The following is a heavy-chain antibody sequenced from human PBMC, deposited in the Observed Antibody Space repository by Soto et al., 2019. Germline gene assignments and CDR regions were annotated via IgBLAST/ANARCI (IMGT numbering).Heavy chain of an antibody. CDR3: ARGYSHYAH. Sequence: PSETLSLTCTASGGSVSRDSNFWSWIRQPPGKGLEWIGYIYYSGPTKYNPSLESRVTISIDSSKNQVSLNLTSVTAADTAVYYCARGYSHYAHWGRGTLVTVSS. J-gene: IGHJ4*02. D-gene: IGHD4-4*01. CDR1: GGSVSRDSNF. CDR2: IYYSGPT. V-gene: IGHV4-61*01.